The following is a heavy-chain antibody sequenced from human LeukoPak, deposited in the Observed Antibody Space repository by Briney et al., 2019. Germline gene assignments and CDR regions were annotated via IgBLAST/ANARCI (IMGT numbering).Heavy chain of an antibody. J-gene: IGHJ6*03. D-gene: IGHD6-13*01. Sequence: GGSLRLSCAASGFTFSSYSMNWVRQAPGKRLEWVSSISSSSSYIYYADSVKGRFTISRDNAKNSLYLQMNSLRAEDTAVYYCASHPNAAAGLYYYYYMDVWGKGTMVTVSS. CDR3: ASHPNAAAGLYYYYYMDV. CDR2: ISSSSSYI. CDR1: GFTFSSYS. V-gene: IGHV3-21*01.